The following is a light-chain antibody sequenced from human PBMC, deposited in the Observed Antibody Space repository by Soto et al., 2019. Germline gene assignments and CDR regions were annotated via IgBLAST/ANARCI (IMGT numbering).Light chain of an antibody. V-gene: IGKV3-11*01. CDR3: KQHGNWPPLT. CDR1: QSVSNY. J-gene: IGKJ4*01. Sequence: EVVLTQSPATLSLSPGERATLSCRASQSVSNYLVWYQQKPGQDPRLLIFDASNRATGIPARFSGSGSGTDFTLTISSLEPEDFAVYYCKQHGNWPPLTFGGGTRLEIK. CDR2: DAS.